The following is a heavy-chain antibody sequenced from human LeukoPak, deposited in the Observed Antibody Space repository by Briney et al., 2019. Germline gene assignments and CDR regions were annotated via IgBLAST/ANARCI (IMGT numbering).Heavy chain of an antibody. CDR1: GFTFSSYE. J-gene: IGHJ4*02. CDR2: ISSSSSYI. Sequence: TGGSLRLSCAASGFTFSSYEMNWVRQAPGKGLEWVSSISSSSSYIYYADSVKGRFTISRDNAKNSLYLQMNSLGAEDTAVYYCVQDWVATIVAPRHFDYWGQGTLVTVSS. V-gene: IGHV3-21*01. CDR3: VQDWVATIVAPRHFDY. D-gene: IGHD5-24*01.